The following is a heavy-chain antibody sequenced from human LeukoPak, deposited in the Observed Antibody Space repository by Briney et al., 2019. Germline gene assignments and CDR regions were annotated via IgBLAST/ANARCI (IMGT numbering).Heavy chain of an antibody. CDR1: GGSITSSSYY. CDR2: IYYTGGT. Sequence: KSSETLSLTCSVSGGSITSSSYYWGWIRQPPEKGLEWIGSIYYTGGTYYSPSHKSRVTISVDTSKTQFSLRLSSVTTADTAVYYCARVARGYCSGGSCNDRFDPWGQGTLVTVSS. CDR3: ARVARGYCSGGSCNDRFDP. D-gene: IGHD2-15*01. V-gene: IGHV4-39*07. J-gene: IGHJ5*02.